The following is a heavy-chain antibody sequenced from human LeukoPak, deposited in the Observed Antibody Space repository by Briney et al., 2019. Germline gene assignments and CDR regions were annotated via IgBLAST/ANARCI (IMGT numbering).Heavy chain of an antibody. D-gene: IGHD3-10*01. CDR1: GGPTLNYY. J-gene: IGHJ6*03. CDR2: VYSSKNT. V-gene: IGHV4-59*01. Sequence: KPSETLSLTCTVSGGPTLNYYWSWIRQPPGGGLEWIGYVYSSKNTNYNPSLKSRVTISVDTSKTQISLKLTSVTAAGTAVYYCTRGTTLVRGVLRAYYYYYMDVWGKGTTVTVSS. CDR3: TRGTTLVRGVLRAYYYYYMDV.